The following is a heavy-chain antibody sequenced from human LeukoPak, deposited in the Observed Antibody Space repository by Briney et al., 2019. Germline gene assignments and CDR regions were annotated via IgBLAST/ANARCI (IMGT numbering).Heavy chain of an antibody. CDR1: GFTFGDYA. CDR3: TRDKDEGSWYYYYYYMDV. CDR2: IRSKAYGGTT. D-gene: IGHD6-13*01. Sequence: GGSLRLSCTASGFTFGDYAMSWFRQAPGKGLEWVGFIRSKAYGGTTEYAASVKGRFTISRDDSKSIAYLQMNSLKTEDTAVYYCTRDKDEGSWYYYYYYMDVWGKGTTVTVSS. V-gene: IGHV3-49*03. J-gene: IGHJ6*03.